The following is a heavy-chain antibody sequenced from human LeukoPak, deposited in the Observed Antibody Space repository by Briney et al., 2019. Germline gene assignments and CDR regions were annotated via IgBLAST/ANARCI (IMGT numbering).Heavy chain of an antibody. CDR1: GYTLTELS. Sequence: ASVKVSCKVSGYTLTELSMHWVRQAPGKGLEWMGGFDPEDGETIYAQKFQGRVTMTEDTSTDTAYMELSSLRSEDTAVYYCATGAEYYYDRSGYHGHFQHWGQGTLVTVSS. V-gene: IGHV1-24*01. J-gene: IGHJ1*01. D-gene: IGHD3-22*01. CDR3: ATGAEYYYDRSGYHGHFQH. CDR2: FDPEDGET.